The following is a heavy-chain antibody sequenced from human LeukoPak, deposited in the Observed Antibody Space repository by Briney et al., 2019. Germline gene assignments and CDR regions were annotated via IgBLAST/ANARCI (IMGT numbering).Heavy chain of an antibody. CDR2: MNPNSGNT. CDR3: AIRIDNWFDP. D-gene: IGHD1-26*01. J-gene: IGHJ5*02. V-gene: IGHV1-8*02. Sequence: ASVKVSCKASGYTFTGYYMHWVRQATGQGLEWMGWMNPNSGNTGYAQKFQGRVTMTRNTSISTAYMELSSLRSEDTAVYYCAIRIDNWFDPWGQGTLVTVSS. CDR1: GYTFTGYY.